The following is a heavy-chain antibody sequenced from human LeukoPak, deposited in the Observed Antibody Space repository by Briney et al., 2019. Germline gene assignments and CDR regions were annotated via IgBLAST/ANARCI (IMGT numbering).Heavy chain of an antibody. V-gene: IGHV1-3*01. CDR1: GYTFTNYA. Sequence: ASVKVSCKASGYTFTNYAMHWVRQAPGQRLEWMGWINVGNGNTKYSQKFQGRVTITRDTSASTAYMELSSLRSEDTAIYYCARADAGGNWFDPWGQGTLVTVSS. J-gene: IGHJ5*02. CDR2: INVGNGNT. CDR3: ARADAGGNWFDP. D-gene: IGHD1-26*01.